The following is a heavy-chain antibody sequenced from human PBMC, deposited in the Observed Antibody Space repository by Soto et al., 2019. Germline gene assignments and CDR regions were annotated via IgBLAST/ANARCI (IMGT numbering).Heavy chain of an antibody. D-gene: IGHD6-13*01. V-gene: IGHV1-3*01. Sequence: QVQLVQSGAEVKKPGASVKVSCKASGYTFTSYAMHWVRQAPGQRLEWMGWINAGNGNTKYSQKFQGRVTITRDTSASTAYMELSSLRSEDTAVYYCAGRAAAGTSSAYYYYGMDVWGQGTTVTVSS. CDR2: INAGNGNT. CDR1: GYTFTSYA. J-gene: IGHJ6*02. CDR3: AGRAAAGTSSAYYYYGMDV.